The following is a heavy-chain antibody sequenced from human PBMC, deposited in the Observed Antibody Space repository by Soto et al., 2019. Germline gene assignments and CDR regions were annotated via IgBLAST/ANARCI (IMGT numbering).Heavy chain of an antibody. Sequence: SVKVSCKASGGTFSSYAISWVRQAPGQGLECMGGIIPIFGTANYAQKFQGRVTITADGSTSTAYMELSSLRSEDTAVYYCARRRGVVDAFDLWGQGTMVTVSS. CDR1: GGTFSSYA. D-gene: IGHD3-3*01. V-gene: IGHV1-69*13. CDR3: ARRRGVVDAFDL. J-gene: IGHJ3*01. CDR2: IIPIFGTA.